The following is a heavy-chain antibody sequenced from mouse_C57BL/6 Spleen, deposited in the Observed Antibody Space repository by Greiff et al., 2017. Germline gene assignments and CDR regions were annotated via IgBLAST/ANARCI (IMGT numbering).Heavy chain of an antibody. J-gene: IGHJ3*01. Sequence: EVHLVESGGGLVQPGGSLSLSCAASGFTFTDYYMSWVRQPPGKALEWLGFLRNKANGYTTEYSASVKGRFTISRDNSQSILYLQMNALRAEDSATYYCARYEGWFAYWGQGTLVTVSA. CDR1: GFTFTDYY. CDR3: ARYEGWFAY. CDR2: LRNKANGYTT. V-gene: IGHV7-3*01.